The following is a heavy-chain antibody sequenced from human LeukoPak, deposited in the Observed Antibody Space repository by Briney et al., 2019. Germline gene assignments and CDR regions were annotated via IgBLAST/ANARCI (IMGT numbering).Heavy chain of an antibody. Sequence: ASVKVSCKASGYIFTAYYMHWVRQAPGQGLEWMGWINANSGGINYAQKFQGRVTMTRDTSITTAYMEVSGLTSDDTAVYFCARDLEHCRNIVCSSSAYWGQGTLVTVSS. CDR2: INANSGGI. V-gene: IGHV1-2*02. CDR3: ARDLEHCRNIVCSSSAY. CDR1: GYIFTAYY. D-gene: IGHD2/OR15-2a*01. J-gene: IGHJ4*02.